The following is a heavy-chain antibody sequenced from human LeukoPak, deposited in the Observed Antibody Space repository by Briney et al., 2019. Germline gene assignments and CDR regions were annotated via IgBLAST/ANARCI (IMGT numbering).Heavy chain of an antibody. D-gene: IGHD4-17*01. J-gene: IGHJ3*02. V-gene: IGHV1-18*04. CDR3: ARDPPGTNDAFDI. CDR2: ISAYNGNT. CDR1: GYTFTGYY. Sequence: ASVKVSCKASGYTFTGYYMHWVRQAPGQGLEWMGWISAYNGNTNYAQKLQGRVTMTTDTSTSTAYMELRSLRSDDTAVYYCARDPPGTNDAFDIWGQGTMVTVSS.